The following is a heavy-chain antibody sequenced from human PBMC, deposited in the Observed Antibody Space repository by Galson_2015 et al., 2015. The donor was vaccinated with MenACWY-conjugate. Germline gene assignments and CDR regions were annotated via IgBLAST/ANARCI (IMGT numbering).Heavy chain of an antibody. CDR1: GFTFSSYG. V-gene: IGHV3-33*01. Sequence: SLRLSCAASGFTFSSYGMHWVRQAPGKGLEWVAVIWYDGSNKYYADSVKGRFTISRDNSKNTLYLQMNSLRAEDTAVYYCARGGEWSWQTDYFDYWGQGTLVTVSS. CDR3: ARGGEWSWQTDYFDY. J-gene: IGHJ4*02. D-gene: IGHD3-3*01. CDR2: IWYDGSNK.